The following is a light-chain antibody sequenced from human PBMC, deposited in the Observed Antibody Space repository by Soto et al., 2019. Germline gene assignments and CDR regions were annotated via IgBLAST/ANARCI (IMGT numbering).Light chain of an antibody. J-gene: IGKJ1*01. CDR1: QSVLSSSNNKNY. CDR3: QQDFRGRT. CDR2: WAS. V-gene: IGKV4-1*01. Sequence: DIVMTQSPDSLVVSLGERATVNCKSSQSVLSSSNNKNYLAWYQQKPGQPPKLLIYWASTRESGVPDRFTGSGSGTEFTLTINNLRAEDVAVYYCQQDFRGRTFGQGTKVEIK.